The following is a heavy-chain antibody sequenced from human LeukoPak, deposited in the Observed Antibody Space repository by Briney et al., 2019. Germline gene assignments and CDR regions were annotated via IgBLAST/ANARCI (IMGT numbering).Heavy chain of an antibody. V-gene: IGHV4-59*01. CDR1: DVSFSSYY. CDR3: ARNQHSYDSSGPGYWYFDL. CDR2: IYHSGST. D-gene: IGHD3-22*01. J-gene: IGHJ2*01. Sequence: PSETLSLTCTASDVSFSSYYWSWIRQPPGKGLEWVGYIYHSGSTNYNPSLKSRVTISVDTSKNEFSLKLSSVTAADTAMYYCARNQHSYDSSGPGYWYFDLWGRGTLVTVSS.